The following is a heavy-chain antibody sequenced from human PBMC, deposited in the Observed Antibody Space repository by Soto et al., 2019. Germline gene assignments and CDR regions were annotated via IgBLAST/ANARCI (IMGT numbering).Heavy chain of an antibody. J-gene: IGHJ5*02. V-gene: IGHV1-3*01. D-gene: IGHD2-8*01. CDR2: INAGNGNT. Sequence: EASVKVSCKASGYTFTSYALHWVRQAPGQRLEWMGWINAGNGNTKYSQKFQGRVTFTRDTSASTAYMELGSLTSEDTAVYYCARSPLMSLDWFDPWGQGTLVTVSS. CDR1: GYTFTSYA. CDR3: ARSPLMSLDWFDP.